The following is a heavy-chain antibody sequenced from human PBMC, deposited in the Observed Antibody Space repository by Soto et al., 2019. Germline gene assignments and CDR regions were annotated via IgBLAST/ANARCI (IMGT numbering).Heavy chain of an antibody. V-gene: IGHV4-59*08. CDR2: IYYSGST. D-gene: IGHD5-18*01. CDR3: ARFSNTAMVVDY. J-gene: IGHJ4*02. CDR1: GGSISSYY. Sequence: SETPSLTCTVSGGSISSYYWSWIRQPPGKGLEWIGYIYYSGSTNYNPSLKSRVTISVDTSKNQFSLKLSSVTAADTAVYYCARFSNTAMVVDYWGQGTLVTVSS.